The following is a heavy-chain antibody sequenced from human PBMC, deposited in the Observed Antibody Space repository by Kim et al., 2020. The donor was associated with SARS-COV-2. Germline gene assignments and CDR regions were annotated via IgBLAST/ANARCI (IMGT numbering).Heavy chain of an antibody. D-gene: IGHD6-13*01. CDR3: AKDLGYIAAAGFAY. J-gene: IGHJ4*02. V-gene: IGHV3-9*01. Sequence: SVKGRVPISEDNAKNSLYLQMNSLSAEDTALYYCAKDLGYIAAAGFAYWGQGTLVTVSS.